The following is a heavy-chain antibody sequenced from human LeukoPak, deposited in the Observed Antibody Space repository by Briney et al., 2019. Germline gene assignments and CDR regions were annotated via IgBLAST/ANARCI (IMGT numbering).Heavy chain of an antibody. CDR3: ARDGKMGGAFDI. D-gene: IGHD1-26*01. CDR1: GGTFSSYA. Sequence: ASVKVSCKASGGTFSSYAISWVRQAPGQGLEWMGRIIPILGIANYAQKFQGRVTITADKSTSTAYMELSSLRSEDTAVYYCARDGKMGGAFDIWGQGTMVTVSS. CDR2: IIPILGIA. V-gene: IGHV1-69*04. J-gene: IGHJ3*02.